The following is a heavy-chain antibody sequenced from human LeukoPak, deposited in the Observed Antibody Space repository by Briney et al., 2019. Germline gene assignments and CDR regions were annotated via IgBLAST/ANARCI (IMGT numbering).Heavy chain of an antibody. CDR1: GGSISSRNSY. D-gene: IGHD1-26*01. CDR2: IYYSGST. Sequence: SETLSLTCTVSGGSISSRNSYWGWIRQPPGKGLEWIGSIYYSGSTYYNPSLKSRVTISVDTSKNQFSLKLSSVTAADTAVYYCARDLEGATSYGMDVWGQGTTVTVSS. V-gene: IGHV4-39*07. CDR3: ARDLEGATSYGMDV. J-gene: IGHJ6*02.